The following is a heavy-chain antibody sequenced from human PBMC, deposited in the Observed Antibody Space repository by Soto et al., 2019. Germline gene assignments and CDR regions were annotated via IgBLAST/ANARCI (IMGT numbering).Heavy chain of an antibody. J-gene: IGHJ5*02. Sequence: XSGKISCKASVYTFTNNDIIWLRQAPGQGLEWIGWMNTNTNTTDSAEVFEGRVSLTWDTSISTAYMQLNSLKIDDTAVYYCAREVVETSSLWLDPWGQGTLVTVSS. V-gene: IGHV1-8*01. CDR2: MNTNTNTT. CDR3: AREVVETSSLWLDP. CDR1: VYTFTNND. D-gene: IGHD6-6*01.